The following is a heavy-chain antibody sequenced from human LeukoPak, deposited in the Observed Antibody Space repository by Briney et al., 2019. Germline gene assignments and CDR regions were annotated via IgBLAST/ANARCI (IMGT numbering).Heavy chain of an antibody. CDR3: AKMSGNSVLFSFDY. D-gene: IGHD4-23*01. V-gene: IGHV3-23*01. CDR2: ISGGGTTT. Sequence: GGSLRLSCAASGFSFSTYAMSWVRQAPGKGLEWVSTISGGGTTTDYADSVKGRFTISRDNFENTVYLQMNSLRAEDTAVYYCAKMSGNSVLFSFDYWGQGTLVTVSS. CDR1: GFSFSTYA. J-gene: IGHJ4*02.